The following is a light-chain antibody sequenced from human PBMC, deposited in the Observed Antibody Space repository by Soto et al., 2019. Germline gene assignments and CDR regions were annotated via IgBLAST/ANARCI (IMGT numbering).Light chain of an antibody. Sequence: EIVLTQSPGTLSLSPGERATLSCRASQSISSSYLAWYQQKPGQAPRLLIYAASNRDTGIPDRFSGSGSGTDFTLTISRLEPEDFAVYYCQQYGSSSYTFGQGTQLEIK. V-gene: IGKV3-20*01. CDR1: QSISSSY. CDR2: AAS. CDR3: QQYGSSSYT. J-gene: IGKJ2*01.